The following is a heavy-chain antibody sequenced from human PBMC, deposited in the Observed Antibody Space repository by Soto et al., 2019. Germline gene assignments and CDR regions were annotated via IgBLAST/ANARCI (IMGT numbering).Heavy chain of an antibody. CDR3: AAGDCISTSCYPDYYYGMDV. Sequence: QMQLVQSGPEVKKPGTSVKVSCKASGFTFTSSAVQWVRQARGQRHEWIGWIVVGSGNTNYAQKFQERVTITRDMSTSTAYMELSSLRSEDTAVYYCAAGDCISTSCYPDYYYGMDVWGQGTTVTVSS. J-gene: IGHJ6*02. CDR2: IVVGSGNT. V-gene: IGHV1-58*01. CDR1: GFTFTSSA. D-gene: IGHD2-2*01.